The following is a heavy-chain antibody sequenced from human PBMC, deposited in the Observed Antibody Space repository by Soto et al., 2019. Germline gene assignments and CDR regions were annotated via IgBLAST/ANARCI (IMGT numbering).Heavy chain of an antibody. Sequence: LGESLKISCKGSGYRFTSYWIGWVRQMPGNGLEWMAIIFPGDSETRYSPSFQGQVTISADKSISTAYLQWSSLKASDTAMYYCARQDDSGVDVWGQGTTVTVSS. CDR3: ARQDDSGVDV. CDR2: IFPGDSET. CDR1: GYRFTSYW. J-gene: IGHJ6*02. V-gene: IGHV5-51*01. D-gene: IGHD3-3*01.